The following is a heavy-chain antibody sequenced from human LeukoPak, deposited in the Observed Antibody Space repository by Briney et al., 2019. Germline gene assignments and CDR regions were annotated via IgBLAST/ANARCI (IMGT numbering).Heavy chain of an antibody. Sequence: GSSVKVSCKASGGTFSSYTISWVRQAPGQGLEWMGRIIPILGIANYAQKFQGRVTITADKSTSTAYMELCSLRSEDTAVYYCARDGGCSSTSCYLFDYWGQGTLVTVSS. D-gene: IGHD2-2*01. CDR1: GGTFSSYT. CDR3: ARDGGCSSTSCYLFDY. V-gene: IGHV1-69*04. CDR2: IIPILGIA. J-gene: IGHJ4*02.